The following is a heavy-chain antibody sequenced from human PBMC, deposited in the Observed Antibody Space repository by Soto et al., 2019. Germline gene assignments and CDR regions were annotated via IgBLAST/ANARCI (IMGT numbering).Heavy chain of an antibody. V-gene: IGHV3-30-3*01. D-gene: IGHD5-12*01. J-gene: IGHJ6*02. CDR1: GFTFSCYA. CDR2: ISYDESNK. CDR3: AREDSGYVFYYYGMDV. Sequence: GGSLRLSCAASGFTFSCYAMHWVRQAPGKGLEWVAVISYDESNKYYADPVKGRFTISRDNSKNTLYLQMNSLRAEDTAVYYCAREDSGYVFYYYGMDVWGQGTTVTVSS.